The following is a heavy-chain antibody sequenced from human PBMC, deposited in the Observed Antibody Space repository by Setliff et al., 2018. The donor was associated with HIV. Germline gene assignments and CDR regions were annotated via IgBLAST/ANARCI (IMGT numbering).Heavy chain of an antibody. D-gene: IGHD6-19*01. V-gene: IGHV4-31*03. Sequence: PSETLSLTCTVSGGSISSGAFYWSWIRQHPGKGLEWIGDIYYIGSTFYNPSLKSRITISVDTSKNHFSLRLRSVTAADTVVYYCASRSVAGAFDIWGQGTKVTVSS. CDR2: IYYIGST. CDR1: GGSISSGAFY. CDR3: ASRSVAGAFDI. J-gene: IGHJ3*02.